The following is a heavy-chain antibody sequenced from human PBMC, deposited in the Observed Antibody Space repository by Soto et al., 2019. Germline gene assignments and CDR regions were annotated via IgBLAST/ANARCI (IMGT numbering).Heavy chain of an antibody. Sequence: ASVKVSCKASGYTFTSYGISWVRQAPGQGLEWMGWISAYNGNTNYAQKIQGRVTMTTATSTSTAYMALRSLRTDDKAENYRVVAAQPYFFAYWGQGTLVTVSS. J-gene: IGHJ4*02. V-gene: IGHV1-18*01. CDR3: VVAAQPYFFAY. CDR1: GYTFTSYG. D-gene: IGHD2-15*01. CDR2: ISAYNGNT.